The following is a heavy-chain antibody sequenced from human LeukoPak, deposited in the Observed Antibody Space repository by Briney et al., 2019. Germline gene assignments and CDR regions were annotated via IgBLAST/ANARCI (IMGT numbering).Heavy chain of an antibody. CDR2: IYYSGST. Sequence: SETLSLTCTVSGGSISSSSYYWGWIRQPPGKGLEWIGTIYYSGSTYYNPSLKSRVTISVDTSRNQFSLKLSSVTAADTAVYYCARRLEYMGYFDYWGQGTLVTVSS. J-gene: IGHJ4*02. V-gene: IGHV4-39*01. CDR1: GGSISSSSYY. D-gene: IGHD3-3*01. CDR3: ARRLEYMGYFDY.